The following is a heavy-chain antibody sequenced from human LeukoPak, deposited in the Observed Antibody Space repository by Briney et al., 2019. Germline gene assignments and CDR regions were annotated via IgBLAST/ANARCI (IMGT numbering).Heavy chain of an antibody. V-gene: IGHV7-4-1*02. CDR1: GYTFTNYG. D-gene: IGHD6-19*01. Sequence: ASVKVSCKASGYTFTNYGISWVRQAPGEGLEWMGWINTNTGNPTYAQGFTGRFVFSLDTSVSTAYLQISSLKAEDTAVYYCARTIQQWLTHGAPDYWGQGTLVTVSS. CDR2: INTNTGNP. J-gene: IGHJ4*02. CDR3: ARTIQQWLTHGAPDY.